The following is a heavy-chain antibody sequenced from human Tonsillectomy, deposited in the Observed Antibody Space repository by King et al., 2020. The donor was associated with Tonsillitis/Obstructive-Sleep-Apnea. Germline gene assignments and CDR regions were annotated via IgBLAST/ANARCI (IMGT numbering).Heavy chain of an antibody. CDR1: GFTFSPYA. CDR3: AIVFCSSMSCYILDY. D-gene: IGHD2-2*01. J-gene: IGHJ4*02. Sequence: VQLVESGGGVVQPGRSLRLSCVASGFTFSPYAMHWVRQAPGKGLEWVAVISSDGAKKYYADSVRGRVSISRDNSKNTLYLQMNSLRPGDTAVYYCAIVFCSSMSCYILDYWGQGTLVTVSS. CDR2: ISSDGAKK. V-gene: IGHV3-30*04.